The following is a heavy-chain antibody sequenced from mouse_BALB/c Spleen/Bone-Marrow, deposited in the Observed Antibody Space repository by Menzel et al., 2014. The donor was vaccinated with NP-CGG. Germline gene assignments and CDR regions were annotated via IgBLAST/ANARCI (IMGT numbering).Heavy chain of an antibody. CDR3: ARLNYYGNLFV. CDR1: GFDFSRFW. J-gene: IGHJ1*01. Sequence: EVQLVESGGGLVQPGGSLKLSCAASGFDFSRFWMSWVRQAPGKGLEWIGEINPDSSTINYTPSLKDKFIISRDNAKNTLYLQMSKVRSEDTALYYCARLNYYGNLFVWGAGTTVTVSS. CDR2: INPDSSTI. D-gene: IGHD1-1*01. V-gene: IGHV4-1*02.